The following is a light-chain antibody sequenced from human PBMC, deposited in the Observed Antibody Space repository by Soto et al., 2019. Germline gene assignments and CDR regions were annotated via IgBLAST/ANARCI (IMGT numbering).Light chain of an antibody. CDR2: DAL. J-gene: IGKJ1*01. CDR3: QHYGGMWT. V-gene: IGKV1-5*01. CDR1: QSITNR. Sequence: STLSASVGDRVTITCRASQSITNRLAWYQLKPGKAPKVLIYDALNLESGVPSRFSGSGYGTQFTLTIRSLQPDDFATYCCQHYGGMWTFGQGTKVDIK.